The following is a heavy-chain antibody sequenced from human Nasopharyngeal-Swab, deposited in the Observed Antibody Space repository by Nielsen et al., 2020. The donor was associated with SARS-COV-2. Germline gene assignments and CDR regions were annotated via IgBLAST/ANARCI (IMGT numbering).Heavy chain of an antibody. CDR2: IYYSGST. CDR3: ARELPGTYSSFDY. Sequence: SETLSLTCTVSGGSISSYYWSWIRQPPGKGLEWIGYIYYSGSTNYNPSLKSRVTISIDTSKNQFSLNLTSVTAADTAIYFCARELPGTYSSFDYWGQGILVTVSS. CDR1: GGSISSYY. V-gene: IGHV4-59*08. J-gene: IGHJ4*02. D-gene: IGHD1-26*01.